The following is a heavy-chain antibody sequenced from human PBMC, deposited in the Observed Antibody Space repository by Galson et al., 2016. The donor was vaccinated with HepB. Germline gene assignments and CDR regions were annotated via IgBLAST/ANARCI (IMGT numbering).Heavy chain of an antibody. CDR2: ISTSDGDT. V-gene: IGHV1-18*01. Sequence: SVKVSCKASGYTFTDYGISWVRQAPGQGLEWMGWISTSDGDTNYAQSLQGRATMTTDTSTATAYMELRSLRSDDTAIFYCARDWYCRRRRCDDTFDIWGQGTMVTVSS. CDR1: GYTFTDYG. J-gene: IGHJ3*02. D-gene: IGHD2-15*01. CDR3: ARDWYCRRRRCDDTFDI.